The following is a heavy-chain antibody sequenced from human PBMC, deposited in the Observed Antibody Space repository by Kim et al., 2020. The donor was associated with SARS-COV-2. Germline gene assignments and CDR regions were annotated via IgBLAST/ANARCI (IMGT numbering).Heavy chain of an antibody. Sequence: GGSLRLSCAASGFTFSSYGMHWVRQAPGKGLEWVAVISYDGSNKYYADSVKGRFTISRDNSKNTLYLQMNSLRAEDTAVYYCAKDLRGYSYGRYYYYYYGMDVWGQGTTVTVSS. V-gene: IGHV3-30*18. J-gene: IGHJ6*02. CDR1: GFTFSSYG. CDR2: ISYDGSNK. CDR3: AKDLRGYSYGRYYYYYYGMDV. D-gene: IGHD5-18*01.